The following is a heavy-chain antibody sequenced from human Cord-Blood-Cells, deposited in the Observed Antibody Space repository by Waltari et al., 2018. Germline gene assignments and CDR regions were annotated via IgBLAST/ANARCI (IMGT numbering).Heavy chain of an antibody. Sequence: EVQLVETGGGLIQPGGSLRLSCAASGLTVSGNYMSWVRQAPGKGLEWVSVIYSGGSTYYADSVKGRFTISRDNSKNTLYLQMNSLRAEDTAVYYCATPNYDFWSGHLNWGQGTLVTVSS. CDR3: ATPNYDFWSGHLN. CDR2: IYSGGST. V-gene: IGHV3-53*02. D-gene: IGHD3-3*01. J-gene: IGHJ4*02. CDR1: GLTVSGNY.